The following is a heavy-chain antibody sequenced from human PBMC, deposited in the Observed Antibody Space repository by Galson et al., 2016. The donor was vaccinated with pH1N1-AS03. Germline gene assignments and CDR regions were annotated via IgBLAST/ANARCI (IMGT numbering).Heavy chain of an antibody. CDR3: ARVRTGLYGSGSYHYYDN. D-gene: IGHD3-10*01. J-gene: IGHJ4*02. CDR1: GFTFSAYS. Sequence: SLRLSCAASGFTFSAYSIHWVRQAPGKGLEWVSSISSSGSFIYYADSMKGRLIISRDNFRNSLFLQMNSLRAEDTAVYFCARVRTGLYGSGSYHYYDNWGQGVPVTVSS. V-gene: IGHV3-21*06. CDR2: ISSSGSFI.